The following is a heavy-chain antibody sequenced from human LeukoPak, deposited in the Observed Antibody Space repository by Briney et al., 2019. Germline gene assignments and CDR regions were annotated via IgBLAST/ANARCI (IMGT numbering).Heavy chain of an antibody. CDR3: AGGYYYDSSGYYFLGSDAFDI. V-gene: IGHV3-30*03. D-gene: IGHD3-22*01. Sequence: GGSLRLSCAASGFTFSSYGMHWVRQAPGKGLEWVAVISYDGSNKYYADSVKGRFTISGDISENTLYLQMNSLRAEDTAVYYCAGGYYYDSSGYYFLGSDAFDIWGQGTMVTVSS. J-gene: IGHJ3*02. CDR2: ISYDGSNK. CDR1: GFTFSSYG.